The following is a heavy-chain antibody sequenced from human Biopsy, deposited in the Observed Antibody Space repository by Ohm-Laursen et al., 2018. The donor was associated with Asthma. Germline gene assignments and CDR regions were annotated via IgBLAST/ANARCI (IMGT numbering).Heavy chain of an antibody. CDR1: GASINSGGYS. CDR3: ARDFGGWYYFDN. J-gene: IGHJ4*02. V-gene: IGHV4-30-2*01. D-gene: IGHD3-3*01. CDR2: LFLSGTT. Sequence: TLSLTCAVSGASINSGGYSWNWIRQPPGKGLEVIVSLFLSGTTYYNPSLKSRVTISVDRSQRQFSLKVNSVTAADTAVYYCARDFGGWYYFDNWGQGSLVTVSS.